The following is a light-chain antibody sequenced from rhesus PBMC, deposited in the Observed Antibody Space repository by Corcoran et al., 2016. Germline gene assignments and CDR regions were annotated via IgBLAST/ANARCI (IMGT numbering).Light chain of an antibody. Sequence: DIQMTQSPSSLSASVGDRVTITCPASQGISNNLAWYQQKPGKVPKLLIYAASTLKKGVPSRFSGSGSGTEFTLTIRSLQPEDFATYYCQHGYGITFGGGTKVEIK. CDR2: AAS. CDR3: QHGYGIT. CDR1: QGISNN. V-gene: IGKV1S17*01. J-gene: IGKJ4*01.